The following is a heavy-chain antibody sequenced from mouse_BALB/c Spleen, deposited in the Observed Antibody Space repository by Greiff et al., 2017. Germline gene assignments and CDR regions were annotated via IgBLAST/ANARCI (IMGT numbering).Heavy chain of an antibody. CDR3: ARSDWSDY. V-gene: IGHV5-17*02. D-gene: IGHD2-13*01. CDR1: GFTFSSFG. Sequence: DVKVEESGGGLVQPGGSRKLSCAASGFTFSSFGMHWVRQAPEKGLEWVAYISSGSSTIYYADTVKGRFTISRDNPKNTLFLQMTSLRSEDTAMYYCARSDWSDYWGQGTTLTVSS. CDR2: ISSGSSTI. J-gene: IGHJ2*01.